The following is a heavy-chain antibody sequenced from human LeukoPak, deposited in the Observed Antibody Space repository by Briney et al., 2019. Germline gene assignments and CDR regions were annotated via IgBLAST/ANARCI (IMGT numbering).Heavy chain of an antibody. V-gene: IGHV4-39*02. CDR1: GGSISSTTYY. D-gene: IGHD2-2*01. CDR3: ARGMAVPAAYY. J-gene: IGHJ4*02. Sequence: SETLSLTCTVSGGSISSTTYYWGWIRQPPGKGLEWIGSLYYGGNTYYNPSPKSRVTISVDTSKNHFSLELSSVTAADTAVYYCARGMAVPAAYYWGQGTLVTVSS. CDR2: LYYGGNT.